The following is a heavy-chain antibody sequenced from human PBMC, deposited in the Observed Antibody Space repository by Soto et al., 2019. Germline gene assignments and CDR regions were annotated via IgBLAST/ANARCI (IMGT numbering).Heavy chain of an antibody. D-gene: IGHD4-17*01. CDR3: AREEYGRHYFDY. CDR1: GFTFRNHA. V-gene: IGHV3-30-3*01. J-gene: IGHJ4*02. CDR2: ISYDGSSK. Sequence: GGSLRLSCAASGFTFRNHAMHWVRQAPGKGLEWVAVISYDGSSKFYAESVKGRFSISRDNSKNTLYLQMISLRTEDTAVYYCAREEYGRHYFDYWGQGTLVTVSS.